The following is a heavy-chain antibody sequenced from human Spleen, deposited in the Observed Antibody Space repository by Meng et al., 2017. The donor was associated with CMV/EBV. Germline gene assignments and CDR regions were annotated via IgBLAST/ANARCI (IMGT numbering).Heavy chain of an antibody. J-gene: IGHJ4*02. CDR2: ISSSISYI. Sequence: GGSLRLSCAASGFTFSSYSMNWVRQAPGKGLEWVSSISSSISYIYYADSVKGRFTISRDNAKNSLYLQMNSLRAEDTAVYYCARSAYSSSSDFDYWGQGTLVTVSS. D-gene: IGHD6-6*01. CDR1: GFTFSSYS. V-gene: IGHV3-21*01. CDR3: ARSAYSSSSDFDY.